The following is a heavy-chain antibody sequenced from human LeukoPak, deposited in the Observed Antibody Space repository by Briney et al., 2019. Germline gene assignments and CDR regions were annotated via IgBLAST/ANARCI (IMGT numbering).Heavy chain of an antibody. V-gene: IGHV3-30*04. Sequence: PGGSLRLSCAASGFTFSSYAMHWVRQAPGEGLEWVAVISYDGSNKYYADSVKGRFTISRDNSKNTLYLQMNSLRAEDTAVYYCAREIPYAFDIWGQGTMVTVSS. J-gene: IGHJ3*02. CDR2: ISYDGSNK. CDR3: AREIPYAFDI. CDR1: GFTFSSYA.